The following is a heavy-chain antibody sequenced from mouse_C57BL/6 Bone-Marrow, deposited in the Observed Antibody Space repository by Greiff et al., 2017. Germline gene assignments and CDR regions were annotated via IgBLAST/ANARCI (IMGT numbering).Heavy chain of an antibody. V-gene: IGHV1-50*01. J-gene: IGHJ2*01. D-gene: IGHD2-4*01. CDR3: AREGIYYDSYDY. Sequence: QVQLQQPGAELVKPGASVKLSCKASGYTFTSYWMQWVKQRPGQGLEWIGEIAPSDSYTNYNQKFKGKATLTVDTSSSTAYMQLSSLTSEDSAVYYCAREGIYYDSYDYWGQGTTLTVSS. CDR2: IAPSDSYT. CDR1: GYTFTSYW.